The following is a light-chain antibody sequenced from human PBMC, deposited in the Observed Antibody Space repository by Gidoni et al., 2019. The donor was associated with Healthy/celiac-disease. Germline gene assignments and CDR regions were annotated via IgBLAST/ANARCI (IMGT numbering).Light chain of an antibody. CDR2: AAA. V-gene: IGKV1-39*01. CDR3: QQSYSTPRT. CDR1: QSISSY. Sequence: DIQMTQSPSSLSASVGDRVTITCRASQSISSYLNWYQQKPGKAPQLLIYAAASLQSGVPSRCSGSGSGTDVTLIIISLQPEDFSTYYCQQSYSTPRTFGQGTKVEIK. J-gene: IGKJ1*01.